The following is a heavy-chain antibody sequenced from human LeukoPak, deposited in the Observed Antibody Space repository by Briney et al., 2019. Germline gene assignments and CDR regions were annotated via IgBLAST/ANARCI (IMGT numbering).Heavy chain of an antibody. CDR1: GYTFTSYS. CDR3: ARDFDY. V-gene: IGHV1-18*01. CDR2: ISGYNGDT. J-gene: IGHJ4*02. Sequence: ASVKVSCKASGYTFTSYSISWVRQAPGQGLEWMGWISGYNGDTDYAQKVQGRVTMTTDTSSSTAYMELRSLRSDDTAMYYCARDFDYWGQGTLVIVSS.